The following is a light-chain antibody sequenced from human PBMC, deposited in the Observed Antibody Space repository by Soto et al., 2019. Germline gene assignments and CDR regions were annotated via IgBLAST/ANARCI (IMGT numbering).Light chain of an antibody. J-gene: IGLJ2*01. CDR1: SGHNNYA. CDR2: LNSDGSH. V-gene: IGLV4-69*01. CDR3: QTWGTGRGI. Sequence: QSVLTQSPSASASLGASVKLTCTLSSGHNNYAIAWYQPQPEKGPRFLMKLNSDGSHRKGDGIPDRFSGSSSGAERYLTISSLQSDDEADYYCQTWGTGRGIFGGGTKVTVL.